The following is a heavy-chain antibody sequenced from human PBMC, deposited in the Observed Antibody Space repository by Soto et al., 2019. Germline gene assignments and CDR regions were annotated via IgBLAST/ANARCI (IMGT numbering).Heavy chain of an antibody. D-gene: IGHD3-22*01. J-gene: IGHJ4*02. V-gene: IGHV1-18*01. CDR3: GAYAGSSDFYLHY. Sequence: HVQLVQSGAEVKRPGASVKVSCKASGYTFSNYGFSWVRQAPGQGLEWVGWIRVSNGDTHYAQKLQGRVTMTTDTSTSRAFKEERRLRAYDTAVFFCGAYAGSSDFYLHYWGQGTLVTVSS. CDR2: IRVSNGDT. CDR1: GYTFSNYG.